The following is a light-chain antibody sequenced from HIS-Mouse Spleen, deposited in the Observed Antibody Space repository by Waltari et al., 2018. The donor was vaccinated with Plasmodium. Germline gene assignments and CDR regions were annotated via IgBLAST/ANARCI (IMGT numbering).Light chain of an antibody. CDR2: AAS. Sequence: DIQLTQSPSFLSASVGDRVTITCRASPGISSYLAGYKQKPGKAPKLLIYAASTLQSGVPSRCSGSGSGTEFTFTISSLQPEDFATYYCQQLNSYPYTFGQGTKLEIK. J-gene: IGKJ2*01. CDR1: PGISSY. V-gene: IGKV1-9*01. CDR3: QQLNSYPYT.